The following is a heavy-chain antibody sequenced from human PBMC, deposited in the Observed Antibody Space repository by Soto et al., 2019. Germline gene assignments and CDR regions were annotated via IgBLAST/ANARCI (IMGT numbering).Heavy chain of an antibody. D-gene: IGHD4-4*01. CDR1: GYTFTSYG. CDR3: ARGLLGYSNYDYYYYGMDV. CDR2: ISAYNGNT. V-gene: IGHV1-18*04. J-gene: IGHJ6*02. Sequence: AASVKVSCKASGYTFTSYGISWVRQAPGQGLEWMGWISAYNGNTNYAQKLQGRVTMTTDTSTSTAYMELRGLRSDDTAVYYCARGLLGYSNYDYYYYGMDVWGQGTTVTVSS.